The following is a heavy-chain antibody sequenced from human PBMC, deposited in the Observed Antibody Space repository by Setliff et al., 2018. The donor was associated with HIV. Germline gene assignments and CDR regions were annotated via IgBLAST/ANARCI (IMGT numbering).Heavy chain of an antibody. CDR3: ARHTVFVRYFDH. Sequence: SETLSLTCTVSAASIRSHYWSWIRQSPGKGLEWIGNCYYTGSTDYNPSFKSRVTISLDKSNNQISLNLSSATAADTAVYYCARHTVFVRYFDHWGQGMLVTVSS. J-gene: IGHJ4*02. D-gene: IGHD2-2*02. CDR2: CYYTGST. V-gene: IGHV4-59*11. CDR1: AASIRSHY.